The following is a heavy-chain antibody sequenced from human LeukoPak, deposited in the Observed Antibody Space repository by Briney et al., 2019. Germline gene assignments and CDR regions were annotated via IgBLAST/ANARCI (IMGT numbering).Heavy chain of an antibody. J-gene: IGHJ4*02. CDR1: GYTFTGYY. V-gene: IGHV1-2*02. CDR2: INPNSGGT. CDR3: ATHYYDSSGFVDYLDY. Sequence: GASVKVSCKASGYTFTGYYMHWVRQAPGQGLEWMGWINPNSGGTNYAQKFQGRVTMTRDTSISTAYMVLSRLRSDDTAVYYCATHYYDSSGFVDYLDYWGQGTLVTVSS. D-gene: IGHD3-22*01.